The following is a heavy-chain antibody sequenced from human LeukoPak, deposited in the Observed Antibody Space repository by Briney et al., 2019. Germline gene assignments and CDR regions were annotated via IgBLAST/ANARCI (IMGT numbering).Heavy chain of an antibody. Sequence: MASETLSLTCTVSGYSISTGYSRGWLRQPRGKRLEWIGITHHSGATYYTPSLRRRATISVDTSKNQISLRLSSVTAADTAVYYCAGVPGVYYDTLIGFGSGWFDPWRQGTLVTVSS. J-gene: IGHJ5*02. CDR3: AGVPGVYYDTLIGFGSGWFDP. V-gene: IGHV4-38-2*02. CDR2: THHSGAT. CDR1: GYSISTGYS. D-gene: IGHD3-9*01.